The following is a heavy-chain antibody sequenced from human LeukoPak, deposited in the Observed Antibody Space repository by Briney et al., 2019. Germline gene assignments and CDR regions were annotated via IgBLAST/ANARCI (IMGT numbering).Heavy chain of an antibody. CDR1: GFSFSTYP. V-gene: IGHV3-64*01. Sequence: GRSLRLSCAASGFSFSTYPMHWVRRAPGKGLEFVSSINSNGGNTYYANSVKGRFTISRDNSKNTLYLQMGSLRAEDMAIYYCAREVYGMDVWGRGTTVTVSS. CDR3: AREVYGMDV. J-gene: IGHJ6*02. CDR2: INSNGGNT.